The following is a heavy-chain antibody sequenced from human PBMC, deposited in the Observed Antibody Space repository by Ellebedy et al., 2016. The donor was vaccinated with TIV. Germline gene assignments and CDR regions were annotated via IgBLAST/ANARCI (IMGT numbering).Heavy chain of an antibody. CDR2: INSDGSIT. CDR1: GFTFSSYW. Sequence: GESLKISCAASGFTFSSYWMHWVRQVPGKGLVWVSRINSDGSITKYADSVKGRFTISRDNAKNTLYLQMNSLRAEDMAVYYCSRNIGDAFDMWGQGTMVTVSS. CDR3: SRNIGDAFDM. J-gene: IGHJ3*02. D-gene: IGHD2/OR15-2a*01. V-gene: IGHV3-74*01.